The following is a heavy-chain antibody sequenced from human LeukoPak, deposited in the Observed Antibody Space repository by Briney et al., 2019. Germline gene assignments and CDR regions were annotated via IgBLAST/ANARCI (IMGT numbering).Heavy chain of an antibody. CDR3: TTDFWSGYSPLHYFDY. CDR2: IKSKTDGGTT. J-gene: IGHJ4*02. CDR1: GFTFSSYS. Sequence: GGSLRLSCAASGFTFSSYSMNWVRQAPGKGLEWVGRIKSKTDGGTTDYAAPVKGRFTISRDDSKNTLYLQMNSLKTEDTAVYYCTTDFWSGYSPLHYFDYWGQGTLVTVSS. V-gene: IGHV3-15*01. D-gene: IGHD3-3*01.